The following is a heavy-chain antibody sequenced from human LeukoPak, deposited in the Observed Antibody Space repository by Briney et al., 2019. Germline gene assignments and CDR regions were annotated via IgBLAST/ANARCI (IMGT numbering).Heavy chain of an antibody. J-gene: IGHJ6*03. V-gene: IGHV3-30*01. CDR1: GFTFSSYA. Sequence: GRSLRLSCAASGFTFSSYAMHWVRQAPGKGLEWVAVLSYDGSNKYYADSVKGRFTISRDNSKNTLYLQMNSLRAEDTAVYYCAREYPVYPISYYMDVWGKGTTVTVSS. CDR2: LSYDGSNK. CDR3: AREYPVYPISYYMDV. D-gene: IGHD2-2*01.